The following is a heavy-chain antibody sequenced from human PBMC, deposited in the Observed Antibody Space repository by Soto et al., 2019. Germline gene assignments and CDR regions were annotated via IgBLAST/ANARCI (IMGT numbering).Heavy chain of an antibody. V-gene: IGHV3-53*01. Sequence: EAQLVESGGGLIQPGGSLRLSCAASGFTVTAHYVAWVRQAPGRGLEWVSLIYSGGGKYYADSVKGRFTISRDTSEKTFYLQMNSLRSEDTAVYYCARSDPAYAYGLNVWGLGTTVTVSS. D-gene: IGHD3-10*01. CDR2: IYSGGGK. CDR3: ARSDPAYAYGLNV. CDR1: GFTVTAHY. J-gene: IGHJ6*02.